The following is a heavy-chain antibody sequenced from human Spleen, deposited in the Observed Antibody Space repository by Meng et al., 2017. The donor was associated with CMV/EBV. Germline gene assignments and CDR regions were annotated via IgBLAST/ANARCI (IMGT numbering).Heavy chain of an antibody. CDR2: INPNNGRT. D-gene: IGHD2-2*01. V-gene: IGHV1-2*02. CDR3: ARGLVVTPAAMCY. CDR1: GYTFADTY. J-gene: IGHJ4*02. Sequence: ASGYTFADTYLHWLRQAPGQGLEWMGWINPNNGRTYYAQQFQGRVTMTRDTSISTAYMELSRLTSDDTAVYYCARGLVVTPAAMCYWGQGTPVTVSS.